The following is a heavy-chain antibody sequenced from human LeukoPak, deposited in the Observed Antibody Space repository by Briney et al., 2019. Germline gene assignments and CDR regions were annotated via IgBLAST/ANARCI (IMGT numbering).Heavy chain of an antibody. Sequence: SETLSLTCAVYGASFSGYYWSWIRQPPGGGLEWIGEIIHSGSPNYNPSLKSRVTISVDTSKNQFSLKLSSVTAADTAVYYCARSSMDIVVVPAATGHWYFDLWGRGTLVTVSS. CDR1: GASFSGYY. V-gene: IGHV4-34*12. CDR3: ARSSMDIVVVPAATGHWYFDL. CDR2: IIHSGSP. D-gene: IGHD2-2*03. J-gene: IGHJ2*01.